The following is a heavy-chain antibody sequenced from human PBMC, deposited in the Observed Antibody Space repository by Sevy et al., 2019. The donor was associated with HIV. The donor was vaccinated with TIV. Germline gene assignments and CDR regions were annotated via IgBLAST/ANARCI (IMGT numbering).Heavy chain of an antibody. J-gene: IGHJ4*02. CDR3: ARNDYGGTGASGNSFDC. D-gene: IGHD4-17*01. Sequence: GGSLRLSCAASGFTFNEYYMSWIRQAPGKGLEWVSYISSRSSYTNYAASVKGRFTTFRDNAQNSLFLQMNSLRAEDTAVYYCARNDYGGTGASGNSFDCWGQGTLVTVSS. V-gene: IGHV3-11*06. CDR1: GFTFNEYY. CDR2: ISSRSSYT.